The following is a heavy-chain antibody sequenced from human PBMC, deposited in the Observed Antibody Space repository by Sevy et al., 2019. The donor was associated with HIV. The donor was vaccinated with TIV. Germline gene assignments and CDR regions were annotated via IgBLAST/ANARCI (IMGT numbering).Heavy chain of an antibody. CDR1: GFTLSDYY. Sequence: GSLRLSCAASGFTLSDYYMTWIRQAPGKGLEWLSYISSSGSTISYAASVKGRFTISRDNAKNSLYLQMNSLRAEDTAVYYCARARGYSGYDWGNWFDPWGQGTLVTVSS. J-gene: IGHJ5*02. D-gene: IGHD5-12*01. CDR3: ARARGYSGYDWGNWFDP. V-gene: IGHV3-11*04. CDR2: ISSSGSTI.